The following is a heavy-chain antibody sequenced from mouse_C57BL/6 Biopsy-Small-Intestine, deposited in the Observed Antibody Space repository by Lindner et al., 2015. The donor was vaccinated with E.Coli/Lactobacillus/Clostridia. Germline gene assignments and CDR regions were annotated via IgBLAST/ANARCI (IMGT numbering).Heavy chain of an antibody. CDR1: GYTFTEYT. Sequence: VQLQESGAELVKPGASVKLSCKASGYTFTEYTIHWVKQRSGQGLEWIGWFYPGSGSIKYNEKFKDKATLTADKSSSTVYMELSRLTSEDSAVYFCARHEDRSYDYDGDWYFDVWGTGTTVTVSS. D-gene: IGHD2-4*01. V-gene: IGHV1-62-2*01. CDR3: ARHEDRSYDYDGDWYFDV. CDR2: FYPGSGSI. J-gene: IGHJ1*03.